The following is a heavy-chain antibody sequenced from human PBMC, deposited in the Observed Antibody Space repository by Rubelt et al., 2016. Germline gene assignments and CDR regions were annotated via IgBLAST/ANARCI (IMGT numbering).Heavy chain of an antibody. CDR2: IYSSGST. J-gene: IGHJ4*02. D-gene: IGHD6-13*01. V-gene: IGHV4-39*07. Sequence: QLQLQESGPGLVKPSETLSLTCTVSGGSISSSSYSWGWIRQPPGKGLAWIGSIYSSGSTYYNPSLSSRVTISVDTSKNHFSLRLSSVTAADTAVYYGAGDTGSSWDRAAFDYWGQGTLVSVSS. CDR1: GGSISSSSYS. CDR3: AGDTGSSWDRAAFDY.